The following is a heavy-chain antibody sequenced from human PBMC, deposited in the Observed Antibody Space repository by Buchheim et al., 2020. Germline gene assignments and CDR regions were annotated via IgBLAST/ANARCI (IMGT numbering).Heavy chain of an antibody. CDR3: ARGGAPVGYGDYGSARNFDY. CDR1: GGSISSSNW. J-gene: IGHJ4*02. D-gene: IGHD4-17*01. Sequence: QVQLQESGPGLVKPSGTLSLTCAVSGGSISSSNWWSWVRQPPGKGLEWIGEINHSGSTNYNPSLKSRVTISVDTSKNQFSLKLSSVTAADTAVYYCARGGAPVGYGDYGSARNFDYWGQGTL. V-gene: IGHV4-4*02. CDR2: INHSGST.